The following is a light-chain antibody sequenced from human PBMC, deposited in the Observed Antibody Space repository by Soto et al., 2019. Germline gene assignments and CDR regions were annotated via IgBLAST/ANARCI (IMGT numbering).Light chain of an antibody. CDR3: QNYFGDPLRT. Sequence: DIQMTQSPSSLSASVGDRVTITCRASQGISNYLAWYQQKPGKVPKLLIYAASTLQSGVPSRFSGSGSGTEFTLTIISLQPEDVATYYFQNYFGDPLRTFGQGTKVEIK. J-gene: IGKJ1*01. CDR2: AAS. V-gene: IGKV1-27*01. CDR1: QGISNY.